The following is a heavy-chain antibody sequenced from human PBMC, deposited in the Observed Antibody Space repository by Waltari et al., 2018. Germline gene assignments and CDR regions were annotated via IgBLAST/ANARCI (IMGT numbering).Heavy chain of an antibody. J-gene: IGHJ5*02. Sequence: QVHLVQSGGEVQKPGASVKVSCKASGYSFTDYYIHWVRQAPGQGLEWMGWINPRSGATKYAQKLQDRVTVTRDTSSSTAYMELSSLTSGDTAVYYCARVPIFDWLVSGFDLWGQGTLVTVSS. V-gene: IGHV1-2*02. D-gene: IGHD3-9*01. CDR2: INPRSGAT. CDR3: ARVPIFDWLVSGFDL. CDR1: GYSFTDYY.